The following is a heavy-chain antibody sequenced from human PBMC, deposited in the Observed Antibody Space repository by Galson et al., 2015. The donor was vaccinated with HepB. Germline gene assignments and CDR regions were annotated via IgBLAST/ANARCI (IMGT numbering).Heavy chain of an antibody. CDR1: GGTFSSYA. Sequence: SVKVSCKASGGTFSSYAISWVRQAPGQGLEWMGGIIPIFGTANYAQKFQGRVTITADKSTSTAYMELSSLRSEDTAVYYCAREYDYDYVWGSYRNWFDPWGQGTLVTVSS. D-gene: IGHD3-16*02. CDR3: AREYDYDYVWGSYRNWFDP. CDR2: IIPIFGTA. V-gene: IGHV1-69*06. J-gene: IGHJ5*02.